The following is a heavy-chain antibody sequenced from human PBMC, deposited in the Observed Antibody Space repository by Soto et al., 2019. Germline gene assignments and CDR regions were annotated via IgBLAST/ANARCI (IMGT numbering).Heavy chain of an antibody. Sequence: PSETLSLTCAVYGGSFSGYYWSWIRQPPGKGLEWIGEINHSGSTNYNPSLKSRVTISVDTSKNQFSLKLSSVTAADTAVYYCASLPREFIMVRGPNDYYYMDVWGKGTKVTVSS. CDR1: GGSFSGYY. D-gene: IGHD3-10*01. J-gene: IGHJ6*03. CDR3: ASLPREFIMVRGPNDYYYMDV. CDR2: INHSGST. V-gene: IGHV4-34*01.